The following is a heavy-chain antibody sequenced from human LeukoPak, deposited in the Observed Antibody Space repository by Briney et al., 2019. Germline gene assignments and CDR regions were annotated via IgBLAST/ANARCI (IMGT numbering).Heavy chain of an antibody. CDR1: GGSISSSSYY. V-gene: IGHV4-39*01. J-gene: IGHJ4*02. Sequence: SETLSLTCTVSGGSISSSSYYWGWIRQPPGTGLEWVGSIYYSGSTYYNPSLKSRVTISVDTSKNQFSLKLSSVTAADTAVYYCASLEYYADYWGQGTLVTVSS. CDR2: IYYSGST. CDR3: ASLEYYADY.